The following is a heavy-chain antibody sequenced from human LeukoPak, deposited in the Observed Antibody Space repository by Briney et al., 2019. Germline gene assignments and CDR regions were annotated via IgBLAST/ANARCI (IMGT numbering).Heavy chain of an antibody. CDR3: ATGSRNGDGIAAAGTLGAFDY. J-gene: IGHJ4*02. CDR1: GGTFSSYA. CDR2: IIPIFGTA. Sequence: SVKVSCKASGGTFSSYAISWVRQAPGQGLEWMGGIIPIFGTANYAQKFQGRVTITADESTSTAYMELSSLRSEDTAVYYCATGSRNGDGIAAAGTLGAFDYWGQGTLVTVSS. V-gene: IGHV1-69*13. D-gene: IGHD6-13*01.